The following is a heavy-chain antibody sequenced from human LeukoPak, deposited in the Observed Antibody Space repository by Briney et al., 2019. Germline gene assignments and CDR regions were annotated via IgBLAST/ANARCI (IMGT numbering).Heavy chain of an antibody. CDR3: ARSITMGYADWFDP. V-gene: IGHV4-38-2*02. Sequence: PSETLSLTCTVSGYSISSGYYWGWIRQPPGKGLEWIGSIYHSGSTYYNPSLKSRVTISVDTSKNQFSLKLSSVTAADTAVYYCARSITMGYADWFDPWGQGTLVTVSS. D-gene: IGHD3-10*01. CDR2: IYHSGST. J-gene: IGHJ5*02. CDR1: GYSISSGYY.